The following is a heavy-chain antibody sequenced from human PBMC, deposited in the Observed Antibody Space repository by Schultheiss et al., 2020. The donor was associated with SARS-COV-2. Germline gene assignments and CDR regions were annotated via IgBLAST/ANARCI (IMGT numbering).Heavy chain of an antibody. D-gene: IGHD2-2*01. CDR1: GYSISSGYY. CDR3: ARRSGYCSSTSCYGFDY. CDR2: IYHSGST. V-gene: IGHV4-38-2*01. Sequence: GSLRLSCAVSGYSISSGYYWGWIRQPPGKGLEWIGSIYHSGSTYYNPSLKSRVTISVDTSKNQFSLKLSSVTAADTAVYYCARRSGYCSSTSCYGFDYWGQGTLVTVSS. J-gene: IGHJ4*02.